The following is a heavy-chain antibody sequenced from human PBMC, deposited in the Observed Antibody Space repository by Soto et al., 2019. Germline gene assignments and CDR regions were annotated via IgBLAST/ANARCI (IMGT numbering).Heavy chain of an antibody. CDR3: ARDRTYYLDAFAI. J-gene: IGHJ3*02. D-gene: IGHD1-26*01. CDR2: ISSSGSTI. CDR1: GFTFSDYY. Sequence: GGSLRLCCAASGFTFSDYYMSWIRQAPGRGMEWVSYISSSGSTIYYADSVKGRFTISRDNAKNSLYLQMNSLRAEDTAVYYCARDRTYYLDAFAIWGQGTMVTVSS. V-gene: IGHV3-11*01.